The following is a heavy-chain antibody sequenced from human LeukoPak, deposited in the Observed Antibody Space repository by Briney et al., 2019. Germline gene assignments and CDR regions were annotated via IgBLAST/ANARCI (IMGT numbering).Heavy chain of an antibody. V-gene: IGHV3-48*03. CDR1: GFTFSSYE. CDR2: ISSSGSTI. D-gene: IGHD6-19*01. J-gene: IGHJ4*02. CDR3: VRFSSGWSPSGFDY. Sequence: GGSLRLSCAASGFTFSSYEMNWVRQAPGKGLEWVSYISSSGSTIYYADSVKGRFTISRDNAKNTVYLQMNSLRVEDTAVYYCVRFSSGWSPSGFDYWGQGTLVTVSS.